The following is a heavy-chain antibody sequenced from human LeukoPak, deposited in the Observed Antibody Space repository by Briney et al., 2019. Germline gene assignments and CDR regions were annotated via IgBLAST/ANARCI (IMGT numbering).Heavy chain of an antibody. J-gene: IGHJ4*02. CDR1: GGTFHSYI. D-gene: IGHD2-15*01. CDR3: ARDQRPSCLGGICYSGDS. Sequence: ASVKVSCKASGGTFHSYIVTWVRQAPGQGLEWMGGIVPIIGTANYAQKFQGRVTITADDSTSTAYMELRSLRSEDTAIYYCARDQRPSCLGGICYSGDSWGQGTLVTVTS. V-gene: IGHV1-69*13. CDR2: IVPIIGTA.